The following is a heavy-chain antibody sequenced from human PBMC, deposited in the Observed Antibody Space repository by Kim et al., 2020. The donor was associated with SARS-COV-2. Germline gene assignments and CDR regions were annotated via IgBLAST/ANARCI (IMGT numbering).Heavy chain of an antibody. J-gene: IGHJ4*02. CDR1: GFTFSSYW. CDR3: ARDRQADYASGSHLAWSDY. D-gene: IGHD3-10*01. CDR2: MRQDGNEN. Sequence: GGSLRLSCAASGFTFSSYWMSWVRQSPGKGLEWVANMRQDGNENYYVDSVKGRFTISRDNTNNSLYLQMHSLRADDTAVYYCARDRQADYASGSHLAWSDYWGQGTLVTVSS. V-gene: IGHV3-7*01.